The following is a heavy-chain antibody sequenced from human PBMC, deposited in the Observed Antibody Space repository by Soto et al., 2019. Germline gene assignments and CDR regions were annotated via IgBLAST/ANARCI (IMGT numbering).Heavy chain of an antibody. CDR1: GGTCISYA. Sequence: PGGSLRLSCAASGGTCISYAMSWVRQATGKGLEWVSAISGSGVSTYYADSVKGRFTISRDNSKNTLYLQMNSLRAEDTAVYYCAKSPGMYYYDSSGYYHYDYWGQGTLVTVSS. J-gene: IGHJ4*02. V-gene: IGHV3-23*01. D-gene: IGHD3-22*01. CDR3: AKSPGMYYYDSSGYYHYDY. CDR2: ISGSGVST.